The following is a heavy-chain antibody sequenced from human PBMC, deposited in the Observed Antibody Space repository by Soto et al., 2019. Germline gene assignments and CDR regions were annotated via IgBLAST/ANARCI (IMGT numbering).Heavy chain of an antibody. CDR3: AKRVEYSSSWAYFDH. V-gene: IGHV3-23*01. J-gene: IGHJ4*02. D-gene: IGHD6-6*01. CDR2: ISPSGGDT. Sequence: EVQLLESGGGLVQPGGSLRLSCAASGFIFSEYAMSWVRQAPGKGLEWVSAISPSGGDTYDADSVKGRFAISRDNSKNTLSLQVNSLRAGDTAVYYCAKRVEYSSSWAYFDHWGRGTLVIVSS. CDR1: GFIFSEYA.